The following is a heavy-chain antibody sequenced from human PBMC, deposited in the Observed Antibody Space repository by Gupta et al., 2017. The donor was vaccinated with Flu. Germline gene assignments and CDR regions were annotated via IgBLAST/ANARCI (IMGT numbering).Heavy chain of an antibody. V-gene: IGHV4-59*01. CDR3: ARVPRYSSRLHFDY. CDR2: IYYSGST. J-gene: IGHJ4*02. D-gene: IGHD6-13*01. CDR1: GGSISSYY. Sequence: QVQLQESGPGLVKPSETLSLTCTVSGGSISSYYWSWIRQPPGKGLEWIGYIYYSGSTNYNPSLKSRVTISVDTSKNQFSLKLSSVTAADTAVYYCARVPRYSSRLHFDYWGQGTLVTVSS.